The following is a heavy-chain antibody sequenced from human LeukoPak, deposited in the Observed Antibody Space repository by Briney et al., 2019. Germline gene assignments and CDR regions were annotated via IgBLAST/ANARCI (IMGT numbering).Heavy chain of an antibody. D-gene: IGHD3-9*01. V-gene: IGHV4-39*01. CDR1: GDSISSSSFF. CDR2: VYSENT. CDR3: ARLNIFTGYGAFVY. Sequence: SETLSLTCTVSGDSISSSSFFWGWIRQPPGKGLEWIGAVYSENTYYNPSLKSRVSISVDTSKNQFSLTMSSVTAADTAVYYCARLNIFTGYGAFVYWGQGTLVTVSS. J-gene: IGHJ4*02.